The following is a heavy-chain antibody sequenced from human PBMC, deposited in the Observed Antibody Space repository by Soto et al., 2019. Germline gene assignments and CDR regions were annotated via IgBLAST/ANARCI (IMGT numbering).Heavy chain of an antibody. J-gene: IGHJ5*02. CDR2: IYYSGST. Sequence: SETLSLTCTVSGGSISSYYWSWIRQPPGKGLEWIGDIYYSGSTNYNPSLKSRVTISVDTSKNQFSLKLSSVTAAATSVYYCARDQGVGWFDPWGRGTLVTVSS. D-gene: IGHD1-26*01. CDR1: GGSISSYY. V-gene: IGHV4-59*01. CDR3: ARDQGVGWFDP.